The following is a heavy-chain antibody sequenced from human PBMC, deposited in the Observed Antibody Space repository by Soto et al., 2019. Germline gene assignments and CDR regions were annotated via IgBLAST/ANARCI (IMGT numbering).Heavy chain of an antibody. CDR1: GFTFSSYA. V-gene: IGHV3-23*01. D-gene: IGHD6-19*01. Sequence: GGSLRLSCAASGFTFSSYAMKWVRQAPGKGLEWVSLIGESGTPTYYADSVKGRFTVSRDNSKNTVSLQMNSLRAEDTAVYYCAKGAAALIAVAATAGDAFDIWGQGTVVTVSS. J-gene: IGHJ3*02. CDR3: AKGAAALIAVAATAGDAFDI. CDR2: IGESGTPT.